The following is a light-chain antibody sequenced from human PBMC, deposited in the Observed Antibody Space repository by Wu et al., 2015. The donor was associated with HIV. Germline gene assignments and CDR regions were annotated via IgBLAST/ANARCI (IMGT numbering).Light chain of an antibody. CDR3: QQYVSRPRT. CDR1: QSVSNN. CDR2: GAS. J-gene: IGKJ1*01. V-gene: IGKV3-15*01. Sequence: DIVMTRSPATLSVFPGERATLSCRASQSVSNNLAWYQQKPGQAPRLLIYGASTRATGVPARFSGSGSGTEFTLTISSLRSEDFAVYYCQQYVSRPRTFGQGTKVEIK.